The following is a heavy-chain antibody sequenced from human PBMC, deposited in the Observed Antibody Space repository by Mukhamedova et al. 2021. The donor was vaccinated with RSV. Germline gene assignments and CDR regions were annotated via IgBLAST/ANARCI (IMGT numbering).Heavy chain of an antibody. Sequence: ISRDNSKNTLYLQMNSLRAEDTAVYYCAKPYYDSSGYSPLDYWGQGTLVTVSS. D-gene: IGHD3-22*01. CDR3: AKPYYDSSGYSPLDY. J-gene: IGHJ4*02. V-gene: IGHV3-30*02.